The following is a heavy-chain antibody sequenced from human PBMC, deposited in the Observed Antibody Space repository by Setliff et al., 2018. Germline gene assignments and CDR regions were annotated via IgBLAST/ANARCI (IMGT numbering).Heavy chain of an antibody. J-gene: IGHJ4*02. CDR1: GFTFNSFA. CDR3: VRDTTSGWMLTS. V-gene: IGHV1-58*01. D-gene: IGHD6-25*01. CDR2: IVVGSGNT. Sequence: SVKVSCKASGFTFNSFALQWVRQARGQRLEWIGWIVVGSGNTNYAEKFQERVTFTRDMPTITAYMGLSSLRSEDTAVYYCVRDTTSGWMLTSWGQGTLVTVSS.